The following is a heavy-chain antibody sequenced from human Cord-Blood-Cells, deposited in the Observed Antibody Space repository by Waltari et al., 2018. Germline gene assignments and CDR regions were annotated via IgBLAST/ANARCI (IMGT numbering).Heavy chain of an antibody. Sequence: QVQLQQWGAGLLKPSETLSLTCAVYGGSFSVYYWRWIRQPPGKGLECVGEINHSGSTKYHATRKSACTILVDASKMQFSLELSSVTAADTAVYYCARGNEVAARPGGAFDVWGQGTMFTVSS. J-gene: IGHJ3*01. CDR3: ARGNEVAARPGGAFDV. V-gene: IGHV4-34*01. CDR2: INHSGST. D-gene: IGHD6-6*01. CDR1: GGSFSVYY.